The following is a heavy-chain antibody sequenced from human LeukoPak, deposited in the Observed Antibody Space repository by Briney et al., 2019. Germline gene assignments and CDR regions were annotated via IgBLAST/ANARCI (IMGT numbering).Heavy chain of an antibody. J-gene: IGHJ1*01. CDR2: ISGSGGST. CDR1: GFTFSGYA. CDR3: AKDEYGSGSSAEYFQH. Sequence: AGGSLRLSCAASGFTFSGYAMSWVRQAPGKGLEWVSAISGSGGSTYYADSVKGRFTISRDNSKNTLYLQMNSLRAEDTAVYYCAKDEYGSGSSAEYFQHWGQGTLVTVSS. D-gene: IGHD3-10*01. V-gene: IGHV3-23*01.